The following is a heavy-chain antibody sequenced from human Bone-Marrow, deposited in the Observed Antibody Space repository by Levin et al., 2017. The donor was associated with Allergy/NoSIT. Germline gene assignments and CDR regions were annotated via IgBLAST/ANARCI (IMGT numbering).Heavy chain of an antibody. Sequence: GGSLRLSCAASGFTVSSKYMSWVRQAPGKGLEWVSIIYSGGTTYNAESVKGRFTISRDNSKNTLYSQMNSLRAEDTAVSDWASGGVRYSYGCPFDYWGQGTLVTVSS. D-gene: IGHD5-18*01. V-gene: IGHV3-53*01. CDR1: GFTVSSKY. CDR3: ASGGVRYSYGCPFDY. J-gene: IGHJ4*02. CDR2: IYSGGTT.